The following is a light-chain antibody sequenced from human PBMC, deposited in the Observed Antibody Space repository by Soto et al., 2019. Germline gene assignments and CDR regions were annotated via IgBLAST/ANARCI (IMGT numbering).Light chain of an antibody. CDR1: QSISTY. V-gene: IGKV3-11*01. Sequence: IVLTQSPATLSLSPGERATLSCRASQSISTYLAWYQQKPGRAPRLLIYDAYNRATDIPARFSGSGSGTDFTLTISSLEPEDFAVYYCQQRSNWPPISFAQGTRLEIK. CDR3: QQRSNWPPIS. CDR2: DAY. J-gene: IGKJ5*01.